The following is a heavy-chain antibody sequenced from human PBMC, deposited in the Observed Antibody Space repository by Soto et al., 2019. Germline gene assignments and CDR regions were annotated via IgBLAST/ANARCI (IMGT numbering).Heavy chain of an antibody. CDR2: ISAYNGNT. Sequence: QVQLVQSGAEVKKPGASVKVSCKASGYTFTSYGISWVRQAPGQGLEWMGWISAYNGNTNYAQKLKGRVIMTTDTSTSTAYLELRSLRSDDTAVYYCAHSITTFGLWDYWGHGSLVTVSS. D-gene: IGHD3-3*01. V-gene: IGHV1-18*01. CDR3: AHSITTFGLWDY. J-gene: IGHJ4*01. CDR1: GYTFTSYG.